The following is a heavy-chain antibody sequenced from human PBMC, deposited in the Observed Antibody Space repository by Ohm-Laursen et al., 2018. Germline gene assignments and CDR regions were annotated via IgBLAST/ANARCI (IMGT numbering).Heavy chain of an antibody. CDR3: ARVTEGAFDI. CDR2: ISSSGSPI. J-gene: IGHJ3*02. V-gene: IGHV3-48*04. Sequence: SLRLSCTASGFTFSSHSMNWIRQAPGKGLEWVSHISSSGSPIYYADSVKGRFTISRDNAKNSLYLQMNSLRAEDTAVYYCARVTEGAFDIWGQGTMVTVSS. CDR1: GFTFSSHS.